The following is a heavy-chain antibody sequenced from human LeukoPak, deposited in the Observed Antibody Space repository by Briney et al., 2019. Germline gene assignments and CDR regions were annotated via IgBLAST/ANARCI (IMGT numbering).Heavy chain of an antibody. D-gene: IGHD3-16*01. V-gene: IGHV4-34*01. CDR3: ARGRRTYDYVWGSRVYFDY. CDR2: INHSGST. J-gene: IGHJ4*02. Sequence: SETLSLTCAVYGGSFSGYYWSWIRQPPGKGLEWIGEINHSGSTNYNPSLKSRVTISVDTSKNQFSLKLSYVTAADTAVYYCARGRRTYDYVWGSRVYFDYWGQGTLVTVSS. CDR1: GGSFSGYY.